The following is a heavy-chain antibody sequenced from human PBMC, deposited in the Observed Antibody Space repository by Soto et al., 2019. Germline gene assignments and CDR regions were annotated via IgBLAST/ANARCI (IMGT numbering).Heavy chain of an antibody. D-gene: IGHD1-1*01. CDR3: ARGGWKGGGDAFDI. V-gene: IGHV1-69*02. J-gene: IGHJ3*02. CDR1: GGTFSSYT. CDR2: IIPILGIA. Sequence: QVQLVQSGAEVKKPGSSVKVSCKASGGTFSSYTISWVRQAPGQGLEWMGRIIPILGIANYAQKFQGRVTITADKSTSTAYMELCSLRSEDTAVYYCARGGWKGGGDAFDIWGQGTMVTVSS.